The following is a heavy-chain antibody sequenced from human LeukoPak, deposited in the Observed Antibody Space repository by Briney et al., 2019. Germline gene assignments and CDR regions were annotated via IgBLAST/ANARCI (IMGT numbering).Heavy chain of an antibody. V-gene: IGHV3-15*01. D-gene: IGHD2-21*02. Sequence: GGSLRLSCAASGFTFDDYGMSWVRQAPGKGLEWVGRIKSKTDGGTTDYAAPVKGRFTISRDDSKNTLYLQMNSLKTEDTAVYYCTTDPGLLGGKDYWGQGTLVTVSS. CDR3: TTDPGLLGGKDY. CDR2: IKSKTDGGTT. J-gene: IGHJ4*02. CDR1: GFTFDDYG.